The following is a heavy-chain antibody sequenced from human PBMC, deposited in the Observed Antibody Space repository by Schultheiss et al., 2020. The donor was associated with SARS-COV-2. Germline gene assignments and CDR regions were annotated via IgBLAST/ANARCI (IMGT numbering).Heavy chain of an antibody. CDR2: IYHSGST. CDR1: GGSISSNNW. D-gene: IGHD3-10*01. Sequence: SETLSLTCDVSGGSISSNNWWSWVRQPPGKGLEWIGEIYHSGSTYYNPSLKSRVTISVDTSKNQFSLKLNSVTAADTAVYYCARGQIVLDDPYGWFDPWGQGTLVTVSS. J-gene: IGHJ5*02. CDR3: ARGQIVLDDPYGWFDP. V-gene: IGHV4-4*02.